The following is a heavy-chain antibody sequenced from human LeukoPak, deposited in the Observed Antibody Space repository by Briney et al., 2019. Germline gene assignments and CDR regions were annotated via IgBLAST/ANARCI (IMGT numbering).Heavy chain of an antibody. CDR3: ARNYYDNSGYYYFDY. CDR1: RYTFTGYG. Sequence: ASVKVSCKASRYTFTGYGITWVRQAPGQGLEWMGWISGYNDNTKYAQKLQGRVTMTTDTSMSTAYMELRSLRSDDTAVYYRARNYYDNSGYYYFDYWGQGTLVTVSS. CDR2: ISGYNDNT. J-gene: IGHJ4*02. D-gene: IGHD3-22*01. V-gene: IGHV1-18*01.